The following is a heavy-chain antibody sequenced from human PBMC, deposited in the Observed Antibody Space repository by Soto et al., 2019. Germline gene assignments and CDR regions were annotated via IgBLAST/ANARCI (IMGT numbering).Heavy chain of an antibody. V-gene: IGHV4-39*01. Sequence: SETLSLTCTVSGGSISSSSYYWGWILQPPGKGLEWIGSIYYSGSTYYNPSLKSRVTISVDTSKNQFSLKLSSVTAADTAVYYCARHGPGIAAAGNWIWFDPWGQGTLVTVS. J-gene: IGHJ5*02. CDR2: IYYSGST. CDR3: ARHGPGIAAAGNWIWFDP. CDR1: GGSISSSSYY. D-gene: IGHD6-13*01.